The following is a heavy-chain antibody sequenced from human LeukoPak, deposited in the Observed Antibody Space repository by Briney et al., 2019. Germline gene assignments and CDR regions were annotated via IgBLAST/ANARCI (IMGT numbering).Heavy chain of an antibody. D-gene: IGHD3-9*01. V-gene: IGHV4-59*01. CDR3: ATQTGYYNPFDN. CDR2: IYYSGST. CDR1: GGSISSYY. J-gene: IGHJ4*02. Sequence: PSETLSLTCTVSGGSISSYYWSWIRQPPGKGLEWIGYIYYSGSTNYNPSLKSRVTISVDTSKNQFSLKLSSVTAADTAVYYCATQTGYYNPFDNWGQGTLVTVSS.